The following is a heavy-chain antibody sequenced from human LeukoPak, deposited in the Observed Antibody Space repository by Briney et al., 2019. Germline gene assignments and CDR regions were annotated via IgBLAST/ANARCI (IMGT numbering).Heavy chain of an antibody. CDR1: GFTFSGYA. Sequence: GGSLRLSCAASGFTFSGYAMSWVRQAPGKGLEWVSVIYSGGSTYYADSVKGRFTISRDNSKNTLYLQMNSLRAEDTAVYYCARGRANYDFWSGYYYPYYYYGMDVWGQGTTVTVSS. CDR2: IYSGGST. D-gene: IGHD3-3*01. CDR3: ARGRANYDFWSGYYYPYYYYGMDV. V-gene: IGHV3-53*01. J-gene: IGHJ6*02.